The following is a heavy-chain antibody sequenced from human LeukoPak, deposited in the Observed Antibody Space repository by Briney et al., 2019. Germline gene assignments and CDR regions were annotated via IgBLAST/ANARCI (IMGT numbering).Heavy chain of an antibody. V-gene: IGHV3-30*02. CDR2: IQYDGSNK. CDR3: AKGLYYYDRSGFPA. J-gene: IGHJ5*02. CDR1: GFTFSSYG. Sequence: GGSLRLSCAASGFTFSSYGMHWVRQAPGKGLEWVTFIQYDGSNKYYADSVKGRFTISRDNSKNTLYLQMNSLRAEDTAVYYCAKGLYYYDRSGFPAWGQGTQVTVSS. D-gene: IGHD3-22*01.